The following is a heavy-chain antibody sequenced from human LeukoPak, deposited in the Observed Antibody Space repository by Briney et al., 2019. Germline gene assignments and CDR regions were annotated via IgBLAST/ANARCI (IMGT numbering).Heavy chain of an antibody. D-gene: IGHD6-25*01. Sequence: GASVKVSCKASGGSFNNYAISWVRQAPGQGLEWMGRIIPIFGIANSAQKFQGRVTITADKSTNTAYMELSSLRSEDTAVYYCARASLLAADDAFDIWGQGTMVTVSS. V-gene: IGHV1-69*04. CDR3: ARASLLAADDAFDI. CDR2: IIPIFGIA. CDR1: GGSFNNYA. J-gene: IGHJ3*02.